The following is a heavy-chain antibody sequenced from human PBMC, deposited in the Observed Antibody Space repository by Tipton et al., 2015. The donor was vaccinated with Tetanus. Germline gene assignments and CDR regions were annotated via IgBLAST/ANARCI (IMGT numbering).Heavy chain of an antibody. D-gene: IGHD2/OR15-2a*01. CDR3: ARHLYGYWFDP. V-gene: IGHV4-39*02. J-gene: IGHJ5*02. Sequence: TLSLTCTVSGGSLRSGDHYWGWIRQAPGKGLEWIASIYFQGSPYYSPSLKSRLTIDVDTSQNLFSLTLTSVTAADTAVYFCARHLYGYWFDPWGQGTLVTVSS. CDR2: IYFQGSP. CDR1: GGSLRSGDHY.